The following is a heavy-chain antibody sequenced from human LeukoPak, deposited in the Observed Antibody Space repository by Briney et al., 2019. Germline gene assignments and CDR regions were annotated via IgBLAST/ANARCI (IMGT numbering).Heavy chain of an antibody. CDR2: ISHSGST. Sequence: SETLSLTCSVSGGSISSSYWSWIRQSAGKGLEWIGYISHSGSTTYNPSLKSRLTISVAMSTNQFSLDLNSVTTADTAVYYCARAHYYGLSSGYTGGFYYMDVWGTGTTVSVPS. V-gene: IGHV4-59*01. CDR1: GGSISSSY. CDR3: ARAHYYGLSSGYTGGFYYMDV. D-gene: IGHD3-3*01. J-gene: IGHJ6*03.